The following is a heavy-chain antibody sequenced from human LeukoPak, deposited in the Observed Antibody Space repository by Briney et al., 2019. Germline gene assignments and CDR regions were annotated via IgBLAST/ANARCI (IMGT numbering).Heavy chain of an antibody. CDR1: GGSISSSSYY. CDR2: IYYSGST. CDR3: ARTPGGDYYFDY. D-gene: IGHD2-21*02. J-gene: IGHJ4*02. V-gene: IGHV4-39*07. Sequence: SETLSLTCTVSGGSISSSSYYWGWIRQPPGKGLEWIGSIYYSGSTYYNPSLKSRVTISVGTSKNQFSLKLSSVTAADTAVYYCARTPGGDYYFDYWGQGTLVTVSS.